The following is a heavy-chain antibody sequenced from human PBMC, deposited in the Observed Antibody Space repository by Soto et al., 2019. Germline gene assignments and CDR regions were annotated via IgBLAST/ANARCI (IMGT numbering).Heavy chain of an antibody. CDR1: GFTVRSSG. CDR2: ISGSGGST. V-gene: IGHV3-23*01. Sequence: AGSMRLACAASGFTVRSSGMSWVRQPQGKGLEWVSAISGSGGSTYYADSVKGRFTISRDNSKNTLYLQMNSLRAEDTAVYYCAKDRIAVAVYDGFDIWGQGTMVTVSS. CDR3: AKDRIAVAVYDGFDI. J-gene: IGHJ3*02. D-gene: IGHD6-19*01.